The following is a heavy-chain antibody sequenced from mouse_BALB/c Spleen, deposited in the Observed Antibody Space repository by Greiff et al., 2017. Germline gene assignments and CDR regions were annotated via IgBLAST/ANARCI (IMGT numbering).Heavy chain of an antibody. Sequence: EVQLVESGGGLVKPGGSLKLSCAASGFTFSSYAMSWVRQTPEKRLEWVASISSGGSTYYPDSVKGRFTISRDNARNILYLQMSSLRSEDTAMYYCARYDGYSAWFAYWGQGTLVTVSA. CDR3: ARYDGYSAWFAY. CDR1: GFTFSSYA. J-gene: IGHJ3*01. V-gene: IGHV5-6-5*01. D-gene: IGHD2-3*01. CDR2: ISSGGST.